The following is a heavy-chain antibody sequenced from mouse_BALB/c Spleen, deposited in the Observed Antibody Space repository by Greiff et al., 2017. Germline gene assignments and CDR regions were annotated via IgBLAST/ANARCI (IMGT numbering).Heavy chain of an antibody. V-gene: IGHV5-9-3*01. J-gene: IGHJ4*01. CDR3: ARRFTTVVENYAMDY. CDR1: GFTFSSYA. Sequence: EVQLVESGGGLVKPGGSLKLSCAASGFTFSSYAMSWVRQTPEKRLEWVATISSGGSYTYYPDSVKGRFTISRDNAKNTLYLQMSSLRSEDTAMYYCARRFTTVVENYAMDYWGQGTSVTVSS. CDR2: ISSGGSYT. D-gene: IGHD1-1*01.